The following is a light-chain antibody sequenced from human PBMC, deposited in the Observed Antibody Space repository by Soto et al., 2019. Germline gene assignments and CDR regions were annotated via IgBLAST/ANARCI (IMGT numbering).Light chain of an antibody. V-gene: IGLV2-23*01. J-gene: IGLJ7*01. Sequence: QSALTQPASVSGSPGQSITISCTGSSSDVGTYNLVSWYQQHPGKAPKFMIYEGSKRPSGVSNRFSGSKSGNTASLTISGLQAEDEADYYCCSYAGSSTHVVFGGGTQLTVL. CDR3: CSYAGSSTHVV. CDR2: EGS. CDR1: SSDVGTYNL.